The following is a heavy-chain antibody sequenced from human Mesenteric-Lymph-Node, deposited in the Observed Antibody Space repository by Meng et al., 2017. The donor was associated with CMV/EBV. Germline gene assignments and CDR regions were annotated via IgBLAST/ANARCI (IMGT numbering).Heavy chain of an antibody. CDR3: ARGSSYDILTGYFDY. V-gene: IGHV4-34*01. Sequence: PSAPLPVTCAGYGGSFSGYYWNWIRQSPEKGLEWIGEINHSGSTTYNPSFTSRIIISVDTSTNQISLNMSSVTAADTAVYYCARGSSYDILTGYFDYWGQGALVTVSS. J-gene: IGHJ4*02. CDR1: GGSFSGYY. D-gene: IGHD3-9*01. CDR2: INHSGST.